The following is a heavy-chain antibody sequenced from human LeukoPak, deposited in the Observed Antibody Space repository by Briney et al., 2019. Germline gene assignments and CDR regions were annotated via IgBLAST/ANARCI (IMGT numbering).Heavy chain of an antibody. Sequence: GGSLRLSCAASGFTFSSYGMHWVRQAPGKGLERVAVIWYDGSNKYYADSVKGRFTISRDNSKNTLYLQMNSLRAEDTAVYYCARELVVVVPAAVYYYYGMDVWGQGTTVTVSS. J-gene: IGHJ6*02. CDR2: IWYDGSNK. CDR3: ARELVVVVPAAVYYYYGMDV. D-gene: IGHD2-2*01. CDR1: GFTFSSYG. V-gene: IGHV3-33*01.